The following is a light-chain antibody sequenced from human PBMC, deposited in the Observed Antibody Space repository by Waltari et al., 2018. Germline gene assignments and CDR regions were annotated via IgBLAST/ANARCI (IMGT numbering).Light chain of an antibody. J-gene: IGKJ1*01. V-gene: IGKV4-1*01. CDR1: QTVLYSSKNY. Sequence: DIVMTQSPESLTASLGARPTGNANSSQTVLYSSKNYLAWYQRKPGQPPKLLIDWASTRESGVPDRFSGSGSGTDFTLTISSLQAEDVAVYYCQQYYSPPQTFGQGTKVQIK. CDR3: QQYYSPPQT. CDR2: WAS.